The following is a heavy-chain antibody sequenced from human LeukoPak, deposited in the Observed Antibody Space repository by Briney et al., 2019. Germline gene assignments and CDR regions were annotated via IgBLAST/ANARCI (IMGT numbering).Heavy chain of an antibody. V-gene: IGHV3-7*01. J-gene: IGHJ4*02. Sequence: PGGSLRLSCAASGFTFSSYWMSWIRQAPGKGLEWVANIKEDGSERNYVDSVEGRFTISRDNAKNLVSLQMKSLRVEDTAVYFCASDFGASRQWLDEYFFDYWGQGTLVTVSS. D-gene: IGHD6-19*01. CDR3: ASDFGASRQWLDEYFFDY. CDR1: GFTFSSYW. CDR2: IKEDGSER.